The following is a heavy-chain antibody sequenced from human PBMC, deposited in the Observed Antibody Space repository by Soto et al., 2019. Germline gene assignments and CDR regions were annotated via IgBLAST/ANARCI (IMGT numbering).Heavy chain of an antibody. CDR1: GGSFSGYY. Sequence: SETLSLTCAVYGGSFSGYYWSWIRQPPGKGLEWIGEINHSGSTNYNPSLKSRVTIPVDTSKNQFSLKLSSVTAADTAVYYCARGGAYYGSGSMQQYYYYYGMDVWGQGTTVTVSS. V-gene: IGHV4-34*01. CDR3: ARGGAYYGSGSMQQYYYYYGMDV. D-gene: IGHD3-10*01. CDR2: INHSGST. J-gene: IGHJ6*02.